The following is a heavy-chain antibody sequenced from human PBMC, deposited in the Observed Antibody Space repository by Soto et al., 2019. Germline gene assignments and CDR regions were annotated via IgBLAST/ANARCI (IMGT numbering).Heavy chain of an antibody. CDR2: IYYSGST. CDR3: ARAVLPATAPFDY. Sequence: SETLSLTCTVSGGSISNYYWSWIRQPPGKGLEWIGYIYYSGSTNYNPSLQSRVTISVDTSKNQFSLKLSSVTAADTAVYYCARAVLPATAPFDYWGQGTLVTAPQ. V-gene: IGHV4-59*01. J-gene: IGHJ4*02. D-gene: IGHD2-2*01. CDR1: GGSISNYY.